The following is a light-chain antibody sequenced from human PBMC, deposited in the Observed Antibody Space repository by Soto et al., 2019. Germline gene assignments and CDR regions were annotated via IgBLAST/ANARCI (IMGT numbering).Light chain of an antibody. V-gene: IGKV1D-8*03. CDR1: QSISSY. CDR3: QQFNSYPIT. Sequence: VIWMTQSPSLLAASTGDRVTISCRMSQSISSYLAWYQQKPGKAPEVLIYAASTLQSGVPSRFSGSGSGTVFTLTIGRLEPDDFATYYCQQFNSYPITFGQGTRLEIK. CDR2: AAS. J-gene: IGKJ5*01.